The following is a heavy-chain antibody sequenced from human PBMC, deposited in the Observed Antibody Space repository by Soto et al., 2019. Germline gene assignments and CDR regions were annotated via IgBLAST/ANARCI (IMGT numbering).Heavy chain of an antibody. CDR1: GYTFTSYY. J-gene: IGHJ4*02. D-gene: IGHD3-3*01. Sequence: VASVKVSCKASGYTFTSYYMHWVRQAPGQGLEWMGIINPSGGSTSYAQKFQGRVTMTRDASTSTVYMELSSLRSEDTAVYYCARGITSYYDFWSGTGGDYWGQGTLVTVSS. CDR2: INPSGGST. CDR3: ARGITSYYDFWSGTGGDY. V-gene: IGHV1-46*01.